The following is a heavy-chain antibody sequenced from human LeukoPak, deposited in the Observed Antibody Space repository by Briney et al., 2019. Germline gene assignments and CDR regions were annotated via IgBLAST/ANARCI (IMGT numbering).Heavy chain of an antibody. J-gene: IGHJ6*03. CDR2: ISSSSSTI. CDR3: ARPSVAGVYYYYYMDV. D-gene: IGHD6-19*01. V-gene: IGHV3-48*01. CDR1: GFTFSSYS. Sequence: GGSLRLSCAASGFTFSSYSTNWVRQAPGKGLEWVSYISSSSSTIYYADSVKGRFTISRDNAKNSLYLQMNSLRAEDTAVYYCARPSVAGVYYYYYMDVWGKGTTVTVSS.